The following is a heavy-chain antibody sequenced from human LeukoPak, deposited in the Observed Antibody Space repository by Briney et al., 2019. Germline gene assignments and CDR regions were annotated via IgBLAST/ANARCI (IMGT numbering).Heavy chain of an antibody. J-gene: IGHJ5*02. Sequence: GGSLRLSCAASGFIFSSYWMSWVRQAPGKGLEWGANINQDGSEKYYVDSVKGRFTISRDNAKNSLYLQMNSLRAEDTAVYYCARGPTYGWFDPWGQGTLVTVSS. V-gene: IGHV3-7*04. CDR3: ARGPTYGWFDP. CDR1: GFIFSSYW. CDR2: INQDGSEK. D-gene: IGHD4-11*01.